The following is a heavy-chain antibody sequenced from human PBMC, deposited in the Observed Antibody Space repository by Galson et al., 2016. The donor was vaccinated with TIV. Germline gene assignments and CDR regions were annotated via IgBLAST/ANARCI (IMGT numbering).Heavy chain of an antibody. CDR3: ARKAGNYYYAMDV. CDR2: IYYSGST. J-gene: IGHJ6*02. V-gene: IGHV4-30-4*01. CDR1: GAPIRDGDSF. Sequence: LSLTCTVSGAPIRDGDSFWSWIRQPPGKGLEWIGYIYYSGSTFYNPSLKSRITISLDTSKNQFSLKVTSVTAADTAVYYCARKAGNYYYAMDVWGQGTKVTVSS.